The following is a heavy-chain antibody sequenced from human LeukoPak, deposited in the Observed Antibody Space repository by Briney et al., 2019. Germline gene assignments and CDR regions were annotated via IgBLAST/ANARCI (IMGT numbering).Heavy chain of an antibody. CDR1: GGSISSYY. CDR2: IYTSGST. J-gene: IGHJ6*02. CDR3: AREPVVPAAIPYYYYGMDV. Sequence: SETLSLTCTASGGSISSYYWSWIRQPAGKGLEWIGRIYTSGSTNYNPSLKSRVTMSVDTSKNQFSLKLSSVTAADTAVYYCAREPVVPAAIPYYYYGMDVWGQGTTVTVSS. V-gene: IGHV4-4*07. D-gene: IGHD2-2*01.